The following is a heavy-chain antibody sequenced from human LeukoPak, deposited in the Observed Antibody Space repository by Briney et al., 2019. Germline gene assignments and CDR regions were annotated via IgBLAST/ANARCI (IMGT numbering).Heavy chain of an antibody. CDR2: ISSSSSTI. CDR1: GFTFSSYS. J-gene: IGHJ6*02. Sequence: GGSLRLSCAASGFTFSSYSMNWARQAPGKGLEWGSYISSSSSTIYYADSVKGRFTISRDNAKNSLYLQMNSLRAEDTAVYYCAKGYSSSWYAYGMDVWGQGTTVTVSS. D-gene: IGHD6-13*01. V-gene: IGHV3-48*01. CDR3: AKGYSSSWYAYGMDV.